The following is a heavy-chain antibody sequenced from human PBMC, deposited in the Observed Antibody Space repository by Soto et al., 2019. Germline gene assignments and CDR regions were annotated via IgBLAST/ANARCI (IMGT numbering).Heavy chain of an antibody. J-gene: IGHJ4*02. CDR1: GFSFSNCG. CDR3: VKGSEVARQELDY. V-gene: IGHV3-30*18. CDR2: ISSDGSDK. D-gene: IGHD2-15*01. Sequence: QVQLVESGGGVVQPERSLRLSCAASGFSFSNCGMHWVRQAPGKGLEWVAAISSDGSDKYYSESVKGRFTISRDNSKNTLFLQMNSLRVEDTAVYYCVKGSEVARQELDYWGQGTLVTVSS.